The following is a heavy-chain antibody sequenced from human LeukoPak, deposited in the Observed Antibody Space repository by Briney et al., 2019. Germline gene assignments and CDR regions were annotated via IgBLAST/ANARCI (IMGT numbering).Heavy chain of an antibody. D-gene: IGHD3-10*01. J-gene: IGHJ5*02. CDR2: IYYNGST. CDR3: ARDAYYYGSGSYWSWFDP. V-gene: IGHV4-59*01. Sequence: SETLSLTCTVSGGSISSYYWSWIRQPPGKGLEWIGYIYYNGSTNYNPSLKSRVTISVDTSKNQFSLKLSSVTAADTAVYYCARDAYYYGSGSYWSWFDPWGQGTLVTVSS. CDR1: GGSISSYY.